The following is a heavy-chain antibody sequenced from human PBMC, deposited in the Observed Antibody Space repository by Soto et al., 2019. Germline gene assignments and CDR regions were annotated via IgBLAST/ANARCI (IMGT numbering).Heavy chain of an antibody. CDR2: ISAYNGNT. V-gene: IGHV1-18*01. CDR1: GYTFTSYG. J-gene: IGHJ4*02. Sequence: QVQLVQSGAEVKKPGASVKVSCKASGYTFTSYGISWVRQAPGQGLEWMGWISAYNGNTNYAQKLQGRVTMTTATPTSPPYNELGSLEADDTAAYYCARAYYYGSGGAYWGQGTLVTVSS. D-gene: IGHD3-10*01. CDR3: ARAYYYGSGGAY.